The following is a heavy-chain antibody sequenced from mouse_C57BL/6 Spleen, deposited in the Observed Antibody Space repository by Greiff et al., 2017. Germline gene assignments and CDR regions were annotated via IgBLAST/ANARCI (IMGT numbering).Heavy chain of an antibody. D-gene: IGHD2-1*01. Sequence: LQESGPELVKPGASVKISCKASGYAFSSSWMNWVKQRPGKGLEWIGRIYPGDGDTNYNGKFKGKATLTADKSSSTAYMQLSSLTSEDSAVYFCGGGNYEYFDVWGTGTTVTVSS. CDR2: IYPGDGDT. CDR1: GYAFSSSW. V-gene: IGHV1-82*01. J-gene: IGHJ1*03. CDR3: GGGNYEYFDV.